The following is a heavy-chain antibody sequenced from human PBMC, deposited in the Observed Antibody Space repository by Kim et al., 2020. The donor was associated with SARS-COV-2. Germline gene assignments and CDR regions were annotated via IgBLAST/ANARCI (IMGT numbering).Heavy chain of an antibody. V-gene: IGHV4-4*02. Sequence: SETLSLTCAVSGGSISSSNWCSWVRQPPGKGLEWIGEIYHSGSTNYNPSLKSRVTISVDKSKNQFSLKLSTVTAADTAVYYCAREGPRYFDWLSSYWYFDLWGRGTLVTVSS. J-gene: IGHJ2*01. D-gene: IGHD3-9*01. CDR2: IYHSGST. CDR1: GGSISSSNW. CDR3: AREGPRYFDWLSSYWYFDL.